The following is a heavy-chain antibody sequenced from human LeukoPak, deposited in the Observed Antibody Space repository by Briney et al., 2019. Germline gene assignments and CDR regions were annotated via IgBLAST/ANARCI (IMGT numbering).Heavy chain of an antibody. CDR2: TYYRSKWYS. CDR3: ASQYGSRQFDS. Sequence: PSQTLSLTCAISGDSVSGNSVAWNWIRQSPSRGLEWLGRTYYRSKWYSDSAVSVKSRITINPDTSKNQFSLQLNSVTPEDTAVYYCASQYGSRQFDSWGQGTLVTVSS. J-gene: IGHJ4*02. V-gene: IGHV6-1*01. D-gene: IGHD3-10*01. CDR1: GDSVSGNSVA.